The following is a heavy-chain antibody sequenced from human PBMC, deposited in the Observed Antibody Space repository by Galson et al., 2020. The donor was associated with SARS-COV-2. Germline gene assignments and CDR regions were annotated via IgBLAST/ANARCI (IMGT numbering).Heavy chain of an antibody. Sequence: SGDRTFYAESVKGRFTISRDNSKNTLYLHMNSLRAEDTAVYYCAKEAVAATGLIEYWGQGTLVTVSS. D-gene: IGHD2-15*01. CDR2: SGDRT. CDR3: AKEAVAATGLIEY. V-gene: IGHV3-23*01. J-gene: IGHJ4*02.